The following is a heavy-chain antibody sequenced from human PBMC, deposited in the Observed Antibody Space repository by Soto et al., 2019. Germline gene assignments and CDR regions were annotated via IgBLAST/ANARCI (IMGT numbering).Heavy chain of an antibody. V-gene: IGHV3-9*01. CDR3: PKDIGRGYSYGYTYYYYGLDV. CDR2: VGWNSVSI. Sequence: EVQLVESGGGLVQPGRSLRLSCAASGFTFDDYAMHWVRQAPGKGLEWVSGVGWNSVSIGYADSVKGRFTISRDNAKNSLYLQMNSLRAEDTALYYCPKDIGRGYSYGYTYYYYGLDVWGQGTTVTVSS. D-gene: IGHD5-18*01. J-gene: IGHJ6*02. CDR1: GFTFDDYA.